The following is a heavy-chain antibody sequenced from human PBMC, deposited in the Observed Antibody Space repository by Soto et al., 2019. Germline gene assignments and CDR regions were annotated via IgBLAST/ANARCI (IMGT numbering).Heavy chain of an antibody. CDR3: ANGDSSGFEYFQS. CDR1: GFTFSSHG. V-gene: IGHV3-30*18. CDR2: VSFDGTNK. D-gene: IGHD3-22*01. J-gene: IGHJ1*01. Sequence: LRLSCTASGFTFSSHGMHWVRQAPGKGLEWVAVVSFDGTNKNYADSVRGRFTISRDNSKNTLYLQMSSLRAEDTAVYYCANGDSSGFEYFQSWGQGTLVTVSS.